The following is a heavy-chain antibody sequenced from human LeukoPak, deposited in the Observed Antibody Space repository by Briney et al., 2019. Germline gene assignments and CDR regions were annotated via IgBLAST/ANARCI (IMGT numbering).Heavy chain of an antibody. V-gene: IGHV3-66*01. J-gene: IGHJ3*02. CDR3: AREGSSWYSAFDI. CDR1: GFTFNTYN. Sequence: GGSLRLSCTASGFTFNTYNMNWVRQAPGKGLEWVSVIYSGGSTYYADSVKGRFTISRDNSKNTLYLQMNSLRAEDTAVYYCAREGSSWYSAFDIWGQGTMVTVSS. D-gene: IGHD6-13*01. CDR2: IYSGGST.